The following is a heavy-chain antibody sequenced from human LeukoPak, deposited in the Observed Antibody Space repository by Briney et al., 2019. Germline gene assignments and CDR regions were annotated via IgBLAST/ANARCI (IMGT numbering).Heavy chain of an antibody. Sequence: GASVKVSCKASGGTFSSYAISWVRQAPGQGLEWMGEIIPIFGTANYAQKFQGRVTITTDESTSTAYMELSSLRSEDTAMYYCARGSTYGDAAEWGQGTLVTVSS. V-gene: IGHV1-69*05. CDR2: IIPIFGTA. J-gene: IGHJ4*02. CDR1: GGTFSSYA. D-gene: IGHD4-17*01. CDR3: ARGSTYGDAAE.